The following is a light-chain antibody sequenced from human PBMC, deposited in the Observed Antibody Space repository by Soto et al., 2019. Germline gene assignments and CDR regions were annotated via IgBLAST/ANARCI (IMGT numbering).Light chain of an antibody. CDR1: QDIRTS. Sequence: DIQMTQSPSSLSASVGARVSITCQASQDIRTSLSWFQHKPGRAPKLLIYGASYLETGIPSRFRGGGSGSNSTSTISSLQPKDIVTSYGQHYNNLPPFTFGPGTIVDIK. CDR2: GAS. CDR3: QHYNNLPPFT. J-gene: IGKJ3*01. V-gene: IGKV1-33*01.